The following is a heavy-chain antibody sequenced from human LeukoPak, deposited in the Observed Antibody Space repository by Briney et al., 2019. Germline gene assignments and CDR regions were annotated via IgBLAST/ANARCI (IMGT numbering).Heavy chain of an antibody. Sequence: GVLRLSCAASGFTFSSYWMSWVRQAPGKGLEWVANIKQDGSEKYYVDSVKGRFTISRDNAKNSLYLQMNSLRAEDTAVYYCAREFTNYDFWSGYFGNYFDYWGQGTLVTVSS. CDR2: IKQDGSEK. V-gene: IGHV3-7*01. CDR3: AREFTNYDFWSGYFGNYFDY. CDR1: GFTFSSYW. D-gene: IGHD3-3*01. J-gene: IGHJ4*02.